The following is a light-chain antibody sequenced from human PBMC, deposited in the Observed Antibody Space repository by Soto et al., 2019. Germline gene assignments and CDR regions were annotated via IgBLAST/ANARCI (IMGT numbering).Light chain of an antibody. CDR1: QSVRANY. CDR2: GAS. Sequence: EIVLTQSPGTLSLSPGERATLYCRASQSVRANYLAWYQQKPGQAPRFLIYGASSRATGIPDRFSGSGSGTDFTLTISRLEPEDFSVYYCQQYGSSPPTFGQGTKVEIK. CDR3: QQYGSSPPT. J-gene: IGKJ1*01. V-gene: IGKV3-20*01.